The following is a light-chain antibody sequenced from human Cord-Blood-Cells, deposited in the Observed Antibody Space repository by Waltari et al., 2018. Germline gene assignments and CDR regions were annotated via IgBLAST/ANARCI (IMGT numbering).Light chain of an antibody. Sequence: QSVLTQPPSVSAAPGQKVTISCSGRSSNIGTNYVSWYQQLPGTAPKLLIYENNKRPSGIPDRFAGSKSGTSATLGITGLQTGDEADYYCGTWDSSLSAGVFGGGTKLTVL. CDR3: GTWDSSLSAGV. CDR2: ENN. CDR1: SSNIGTNY. V-gene: IGLV1-51*02. J-gene: IGLJ2*01.